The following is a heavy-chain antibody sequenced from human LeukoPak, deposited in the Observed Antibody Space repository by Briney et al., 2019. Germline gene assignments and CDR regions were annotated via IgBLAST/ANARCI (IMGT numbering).Heavy chain of an antibody. CDR2: INPNSGGT. V-gene: IGHV1-2*02. J-gene: IGHJ6*02. D-gene: IGHD3-10*01. CDR1: GYTFTGYY. CDR3: ARGLGGSGSYYNLGGDV. Sequence: ASVKVSCKASGYTFTGYYMHWVRQAPGQGLEWMGWINPNSGGTNYAQKLQGRVTMTTDTSTSTAYMELRSLRSDDTAVYYCARGLGGSGSYYNLGGDVWGQGTTVTVSS.